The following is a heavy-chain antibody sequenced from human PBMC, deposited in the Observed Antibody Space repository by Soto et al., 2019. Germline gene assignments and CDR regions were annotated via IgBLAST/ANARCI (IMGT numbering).Heavy chain of an antibody. CDR1: GGSFSGYY. D-gene: IGHD3-3*01. CDR3: ARGQTSYYDFWSGYSQRAYYFDY. Sequence: PSETLSLTCAVYGGSFSGYYWRWIRQPPGKGLEWVGEINNSGSTNYNPSLKSRVTISVDTSKNQFSLNLSSVTAADTAVYYCARGQTSYYDFWSGYSQRAYYFDYWGQGTLVT. J-gene: IGHJ4*02. CDR2: INNSGST. V-gene: IGHV4-34*01.